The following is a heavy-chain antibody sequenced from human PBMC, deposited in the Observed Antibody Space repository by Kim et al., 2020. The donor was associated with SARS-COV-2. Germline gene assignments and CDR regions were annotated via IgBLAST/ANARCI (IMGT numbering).Heavy chain of an antibody. D-gene: IGHD3-22*01. V-gene: IGHV3-30*04. Sequence: GGSLRLSCAASGFTFSSYAMHWVRQAPGKGLEWVAVISYDGSNKYYADSVKGRFTISRDNSKNTLYLQMNSLRAEDTAVYYCARNYYDSSDHIDYWCQGTLVTVSS. J-gene: IGHJ4*02. CDR1: GFTFSSYA. CDR2: ISYDGSNK. CDR3: ARNYYDSSDHIDY.